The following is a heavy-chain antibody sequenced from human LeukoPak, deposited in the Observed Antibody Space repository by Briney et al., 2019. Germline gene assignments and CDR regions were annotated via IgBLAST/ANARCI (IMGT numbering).Heavy chain of an antibody. CDR1: GFTFSSYG. CDR3: ARDMMPAGRSSWFEGYYYGMDV. Sequence: PGGSLRLSCAASGFTFSSYGMHWVRQAPGKGLEWVAVIWYDGSNKYYADSVKGRFTISRDNSKNTLYLQMNSLRAEDTAVYYCARDMMPAGRSSWFEGYYYGMDVWGQGTTVTVSS. CDR2: IWYDGSNK. D-gene: IGHD6-13*01. J-gene: IGHJ6*02. V-gene: IGHV3-33*01.